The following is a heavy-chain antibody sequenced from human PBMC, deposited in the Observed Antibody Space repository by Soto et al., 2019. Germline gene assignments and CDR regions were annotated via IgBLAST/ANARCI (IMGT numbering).Heavy chain of an antibody. CDR2: IYYSGST. CDR1: GGSISSGDYY. V-gene: IGHV4-30-4*01. Sequence: SETLSLTCTVSGGSISSGDYYWSWIRQPPGKGLEWIGYIYYSGSTYYNPSLKSRVTISADTSKNQFSLKLSSVTAADTAVHYCARDRGTTLYGCQGTLVTVSS. D-gene: IGHD1-7*01. CDR3: ARDRGTTLY. J-gene: IGHJ4*02.